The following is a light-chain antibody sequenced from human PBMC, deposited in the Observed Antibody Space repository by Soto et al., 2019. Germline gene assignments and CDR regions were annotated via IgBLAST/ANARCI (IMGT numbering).Light chain of an antibody. V-gene: IGKV3-15*01. J-gene: IGKJ1*01. Sequence: EIVMTQSPATLSVSPGERATLSCRASQSVNSNLAWYQHKPGQPPRLLIYSASTRATGFPVRFSGSGSGTEFTLTISSLQSEDFAVYYCQQYNNRPPWTFGQGTKVEVK. CDR3: QQYNNRPPWT. CDR1: QSVNSN. CDR2: SAS.